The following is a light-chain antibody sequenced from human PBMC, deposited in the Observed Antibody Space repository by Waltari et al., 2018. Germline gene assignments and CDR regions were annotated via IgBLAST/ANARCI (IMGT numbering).Light chain of an antibody. CDR1: FSNIGNNA. CDR2: NNN. J-gene: IGLJ2*01. Sequence: QSVLTQPPSASGTPGQKVTISCSGTFSNIGNNAVNWYQQVPGMAPKLLIYNNNIQVPGFPDRFSGAKFGTSASLAISWLQSGDEAVYYCAAWDDSLDAYVVFGGGTKVTVL. V-gene: IGLV1-44*01. CDR3: AAWDDSLDAYVV.